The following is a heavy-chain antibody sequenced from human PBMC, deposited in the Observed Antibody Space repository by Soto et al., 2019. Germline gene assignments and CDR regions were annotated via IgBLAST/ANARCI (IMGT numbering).Heavy chain of an antibody. V-gene: IGHV3-23*01. CDR3: AKLGSSSWSPHYYFDY. Sequence: EVQLLESGGGLVQPGGSLRLSCAASGFTFNNYAMGWVRQAPGKGLEWVSAITDSGDDTYYIDSVKGRYTISRDNSKSTWYRQMNSLRAEDTAIYYCAKLGSSSWSPHYYFDYWGQGTLVTVSS. J-gene: IGHJ4*02. D-gene: IGHD2-2*01. CDR1: GFTFNNYA. CDR2: ITDSGDDT.